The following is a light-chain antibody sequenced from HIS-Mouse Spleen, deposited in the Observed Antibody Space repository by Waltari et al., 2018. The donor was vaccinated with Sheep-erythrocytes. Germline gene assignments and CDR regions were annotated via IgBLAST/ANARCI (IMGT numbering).Light chain of an antibody. CDR1: NIGSKS. J-gene: IGLJ2*01. CDR3: QVWDSSSDHVV. V-gene: IGLV3-21*03. Sequence: SYVLTQPPSVSVAPGKTARITCGGKNIGSKSVHWYQQKPGQAPVLVVYDDSDRTSGSPARLSVSNSGNTAALTISRVEAGEEADYYCQVWDSSSDHVVFGGGTKLTVL. CDR2: DDS.